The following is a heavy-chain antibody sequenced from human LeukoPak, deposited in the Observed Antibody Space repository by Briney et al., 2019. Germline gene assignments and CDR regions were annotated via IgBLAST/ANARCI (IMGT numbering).Heavy chain of an antibody. J-gene: IGHJ3*02. D-gene: IGHD2-15*01. CDR3: ARGVPYFDPSGDIYIDAFDI. CDR1: GGSINDYY. Sequence: SETLSLTCTVSGGSINDYYWTWSRQTPGKRLEWLGYIHSNGNTRYSPSLKRRVIMSVDTSKNHCSLRLSSVTTADTAVYYCARGVPYFDPSGDIYIDAFDIWGQGTMVTVSS. CDR2: IHSNGNT. V-gene: IGHV4-59*01.